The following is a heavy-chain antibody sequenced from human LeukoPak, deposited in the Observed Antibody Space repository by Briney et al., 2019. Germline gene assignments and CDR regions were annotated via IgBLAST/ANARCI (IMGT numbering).Heavy chain of an antibody. V-gene: IGHV3-7*03. Sequence: GGPLRLSCAASGFTFSRYWMSWVRQAPGQGLEWVATIKQDGSETYYVDSVKGRFTISRDNAKNSLHLQMNSLRAEDAAVFYCARMDYYTSGTYTYPNFDYWGQGTLVTVSS. CDR2: IKQDGSET. J-gene: IGHJ4*02. D-gene: IGHD3-10*01. CDR3: ARMDYYTSGTYTYPNFDY. CDR1: GFTFSRYW.